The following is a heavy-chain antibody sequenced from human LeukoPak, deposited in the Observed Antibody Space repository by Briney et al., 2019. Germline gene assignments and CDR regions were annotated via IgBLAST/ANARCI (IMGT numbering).Heavy chain of an antibody. J-gene: IGHJ3*02. V-gene: IGHV2-5*01. CDR1: GVSLSTSGGD. CDR2: LYWNDAQ. Sequence: SGPTLAKPTQTLTLTCTFSGVSLSTSGGDVGWIRQPPGKDLEWLVLLYWNDAQYYSPSLKNRLPLTKDTSKNKVVLTKTNMDPVNTATYYCAHAFYYYDSRGFPRRVAFDIWGQGTMVTVSS. D-gene: IGHD3-22*01. CDR3: AHAFYYYDSRGFPRRVAFDI.